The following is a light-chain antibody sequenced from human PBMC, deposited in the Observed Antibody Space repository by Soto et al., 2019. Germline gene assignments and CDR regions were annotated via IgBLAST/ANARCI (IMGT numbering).Light chain of an antibody. CDR3: YRYGTSPWT. V-gene: IGKV3-20*01. Sequence: EIVLTQSPGTLSMSPGERATLSCRASLGLSSRHIAWYQQKPGQAPRLLIYGVSSRATGIPDRFSGSGSGPEYIHPIARLELDDSALYHCYRYGTSPWTFEQVTKV. CDR2: GVS. J-gene: IGKJ1*01. CDR1: LGLSSRH.